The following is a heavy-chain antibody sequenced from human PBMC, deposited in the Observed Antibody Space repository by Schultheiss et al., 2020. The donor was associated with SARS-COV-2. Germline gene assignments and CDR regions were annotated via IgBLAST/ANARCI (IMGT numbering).Heavy chain of an antibody. Sequence: GESLKISCAASGFTFSSYAMHWVRQAPGKGLEWVAVISYDGSNKYYADSVKGRFTISRDNSKNTLYLQMNSLRAKDTAVYYCARGGPSSSYYYYGMDVWGQGTTVTVSS. V-gene: IGHV3-30-3*01. J-gene: IGHJ6*02. CDR1: GFTFSSYA. D-gene: IGHD6-6*01. CDR3: ARGGPSSSYYYYGMDV. CDR2: ISYDGSNK.